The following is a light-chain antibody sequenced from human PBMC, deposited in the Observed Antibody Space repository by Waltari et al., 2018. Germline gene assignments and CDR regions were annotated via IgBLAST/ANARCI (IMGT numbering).Light chain of an antibody. CDR3: SSYTTSTSYVV. CDR2: EVS. V-gene: IGLV2-14*01. CDR1: SSDVGDYRY. Sequence: QSALTQPASVSGSPGQSITISCSGTSSDVGDYRYVAWYQQHPGKAPNLMIYEVSNRPSGVSNRFSGSKSGNTASLTISGLQAEDEADYYCSSYTTSTSYVVFGGGTKLTVL. J-gene: IGLJ2*01.